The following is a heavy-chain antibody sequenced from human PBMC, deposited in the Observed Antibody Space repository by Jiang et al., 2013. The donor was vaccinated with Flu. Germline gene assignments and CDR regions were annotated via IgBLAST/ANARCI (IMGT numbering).Heavy chain of an antibody. D-gene: IGHD1-26*01. J-gene: IGHJ3*02. Sequence: GSGLVKPSETLSLNCNVSGGSISTSDYYWGWIRQAPGKGLEWIGTVYYSGTTYNNPSLKSRVTISVDTPKNQFSLKMTSVTAADTAVYYCARTPAGGTGSYPFDIWGQGTMVTVSS. CDR3: ARTPAGGTGSYPFDI. CDR1: GGSISTSDYY. V-gene: IGHV4-39*01. CDR2: VYYSGTT.